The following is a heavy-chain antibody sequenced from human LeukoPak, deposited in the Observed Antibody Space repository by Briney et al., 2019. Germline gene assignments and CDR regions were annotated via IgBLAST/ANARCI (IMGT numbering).Heavy chain of an antibody. CDR2: INEDGSIT. V-gene: IGHV3-74*01. J-gene: IGHJ4*02. CDR3: GRDLGGSSGY. Sequence: GGSLRLSCAVSGFTFRTYWMHWVRQVPGEGLVWVSRINEDGSITNYADSVKGRFSISRDNAKNTLYLQMNSLRAEDTAVYYCGRDLGGSSGYWGQGTLVTVSS. CDR1: GFTFRTYW. D-gene: IGHD3-10*01.